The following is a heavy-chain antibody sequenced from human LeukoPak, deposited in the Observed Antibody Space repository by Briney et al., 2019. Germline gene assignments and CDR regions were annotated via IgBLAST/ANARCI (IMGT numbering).Heavy chain of an antibody. D-gene: IGHD5-18*01. CDR2: INPSSGGT. Sequence: ASVKVSCKASGYTFTGYYVHWVRQAAGQGLEWMGWINPSSGGTNYAQKFQGRVTMTGDTSISTVYMELSRLSSDDTAVYFCAGRPDTAMVPIFDYWGQGTLVTVSS. V-gene: IGHV1-2*02. CDR3: AGRPDTAMVPIFDY. J-gene: IGHJ4*02. CDR1: GYTFTGYY.